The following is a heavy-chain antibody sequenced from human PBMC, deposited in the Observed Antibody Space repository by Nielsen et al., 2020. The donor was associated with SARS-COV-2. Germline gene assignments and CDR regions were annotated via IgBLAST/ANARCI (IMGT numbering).Heavy chain of an antibody. D-gene: IGHD3-22*01. V-gene: IGHV3-15*01. CDR3: TTDLTPDYYDSSGYYSDYFDY. CDR1: GFTFRNAW. CDR2: IKSKTDGGTT. J-gene: IGHJ4*02. Sequence: GESLNISCAASGFTFRNAWMSWVRQAPGKGLEWVGRIKSKTDGGTTDYVPPVKGRFSISRDDSKNTLYLQMNSLKTEDTAVYYCTTDLTPDYYDSSGYYSDYFDYWGQGTLVTVSS.